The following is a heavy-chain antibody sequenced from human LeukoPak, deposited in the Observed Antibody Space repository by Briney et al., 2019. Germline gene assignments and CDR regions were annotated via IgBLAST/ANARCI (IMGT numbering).Heavy chain of an antibody. J-gene: IGHJ4*02. V-gene: IGHV3-53*01. D-gene: IGHD6-13*01. CDR1: GFTVGSNY. CDR2: IYSGGST. CDR3: ARAARGIAPLGFDY. Sequence: GGSLRLSCAASGFTVGSNYMSWVRQAPGKGLEWVSVIYSGGSTYYADSVKGRFTISRDNSKNTLYLQMNSLRAEDTAVYYCARAARGIAPLGFDYWGQGTLVTVSS.